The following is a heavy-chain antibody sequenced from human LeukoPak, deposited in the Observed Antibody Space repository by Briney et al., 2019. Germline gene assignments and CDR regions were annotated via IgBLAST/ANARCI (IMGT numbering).Heavy chain of an antibody. CDR1: GFSFSSYG. V-gene: IGHV3-23*01. J-gene: IGHJ4*02. Sequence: GGSLRLSCAASGFSFSSYGMSWVRQAPGKGLEWVSSISASGGSTYYADSVKGHFTISRDNSKNTLYLQMGSLRAEDMAVYYCARDPDLNYYGSGSYPRYWGQGTLVTVSS. CDR3: ARDPDLNYYGSGSYPRY. CDR2: ISASGGST. D-gene: IGHD3-10*01.